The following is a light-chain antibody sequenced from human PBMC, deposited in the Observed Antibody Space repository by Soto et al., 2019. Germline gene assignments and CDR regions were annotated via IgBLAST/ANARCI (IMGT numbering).Light chain of an antibody. CDR3: QLSYVSPYT. Sequence: DIQMTQSPSSLSASVRDRVTITCRASQSITNYVNWYQQKSGTAPKLLIYAASNLQRVVPSRFSGGGSVTDFTLPISSLQPEAFAPYYCQLSYVSPYTFCSGNRVDSK. CDR1: QSITNY. V-gene: IGKV1-39*01. CDR2: AAS. J-gene: IGKJ3*01.